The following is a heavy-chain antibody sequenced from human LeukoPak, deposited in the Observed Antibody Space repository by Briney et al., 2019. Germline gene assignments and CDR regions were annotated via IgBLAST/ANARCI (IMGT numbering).Heavy chain of an antibody. J-gene: IGHJ4*02. CDR1: GYSFTSYW. Sequence: GESLKISRKGSGYSFTSYWIGWVRQMPGKGLEWMGIIYPGDSDTRYSPSFQGQVTNSADKSFSTAYLQWSSLKASYSCVYFFARGLGDLPAANDYWGQGTLVTVSS. CDR3: ARGLGDLPAANDY. V-gene: IGHV5-51*01. CDR2: IYPGDSDT. D-gene: IGHD2-2*01.